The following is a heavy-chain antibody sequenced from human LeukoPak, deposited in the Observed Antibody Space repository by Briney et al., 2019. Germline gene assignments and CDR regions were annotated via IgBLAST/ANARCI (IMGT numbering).Heavy chain of an antibody. CDR1: GYSITSSSW. D-gene: IGHD5-18*01. CDR2: IYHSGST. V-gene: IGHV4-28*03. J-gene: IGHJ4*02. CDR3: ARGRGYSYGRFDY. Sequence: SETLSLTCTVSGYSITSSSWWGWIRQPPGKGLEGIGYIYHSGSTYYNPSLKSRVTISVDRSKNQFSLKLSSVTAADTAVYYCARGRGYSYGRFDYWGQGTLVTVSS.